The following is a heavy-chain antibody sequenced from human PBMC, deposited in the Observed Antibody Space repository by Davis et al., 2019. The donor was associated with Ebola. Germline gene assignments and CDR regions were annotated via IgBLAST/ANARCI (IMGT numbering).Heavy chain of an antibody. CDR2: IYYSGSS. CDR1: GASISSYY. V-gene: IGHV4-59*08. Sequence: MPSETLSLTCTVSGASISSYYWSWIRQPPGKGLEWIGYIYYSGSSNYNPSLKSRVTISVATSKNQFSLKLSSVTAADTAVYYCARHVFYSDSSGYYFYFDYWGQGTLVTVSS. D-gene: IGHD3-22*01. J-gene: IGHJ4*02. CDR3: ARHVFYSDSSGYYFYFDY.